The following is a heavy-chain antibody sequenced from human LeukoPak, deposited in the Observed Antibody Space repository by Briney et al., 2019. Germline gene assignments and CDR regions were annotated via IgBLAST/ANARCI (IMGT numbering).Heavy chain of an antibody. V-gene: IGHV3-23*01. Sequence: GGSLRLSCVASGFTFSSYAMSWVRQAPGKGLEWVSTISGSGSNTYYADSVKGRFTISRDNSRNTLYLQMNSLRAEDTAVYYSYCSSSSCYAANGLDVWGKGTTVTVSS. CDR1: GFTFSSYA. J-gene: IGHJ6*04. CDR3: YCSSSSCYAANGLDV. CDR2: ISGSGSNT. D-gene: IGHD2-2*01.